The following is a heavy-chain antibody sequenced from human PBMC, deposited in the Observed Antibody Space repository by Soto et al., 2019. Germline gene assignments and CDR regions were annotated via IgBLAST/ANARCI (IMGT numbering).Heavy chain of an antibody. Sequence: ASETLSLTCAVSGGSISSGGYSWSWIRQPPGKGLEWIGDIYHSGSTYYNPSLKRRVTISVDRSKNQFSLKLSSVSAADTAVYYCVRLNYDFWSGYNYDMDVWGQGTTVTVSS. J-gene: IGHJ6*02. CDR2: IYHSGST. CDR1: GGSISSGGYS. V-gene: IGHV4-30-2*01. CDR3: VRLNYDFWSGYNYDMDV. D-gene: IGHD3-3*01.